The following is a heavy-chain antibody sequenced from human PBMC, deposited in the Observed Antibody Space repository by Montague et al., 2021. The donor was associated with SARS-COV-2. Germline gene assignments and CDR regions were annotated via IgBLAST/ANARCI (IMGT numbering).Heavy chain of an antibody. D-gene: IGHD3-9*01. CDR1: GFSLSTPNVG. V-gene: IGHV2-5*01. CDR2: IYSNDEK. CDR3: AHLIRYYDIFTGIPFDY. J-gene: IGHJ4*02. Sequence: PALVKPTQTLTLTCTFSGFSLSTPNVGVGWIRQPPGKALEWVAVIYSNDEKRYSPSLRNRLTITKDTAKNQVVLSLTYVDPVDTATYYCAHLIRYYDIFTGIPFDYWGQGSQATVPP.